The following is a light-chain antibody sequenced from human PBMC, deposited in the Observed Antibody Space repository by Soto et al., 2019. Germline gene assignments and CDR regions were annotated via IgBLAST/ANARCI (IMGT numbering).Light chain of an antibody. CDR1: SSDVGGYNY. V-gene: IGLV2-14*01. Sequence: QSALTQPASVSGSPGQSITISCTGTSSDVGGYNYVSWYQQHPGKAPKVMIYDVSNRPSGVSNRFSDSKSGNTASLTISGLQAEDEADYYCSSYTSSRNEVFGGGTKLTVL. CDR3: SSYTSSRNEV. CDR2: DVS. J-gene: IGLJ2*01.